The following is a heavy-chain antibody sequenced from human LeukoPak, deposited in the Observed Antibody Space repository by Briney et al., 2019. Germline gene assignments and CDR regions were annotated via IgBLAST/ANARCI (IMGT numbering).Heavy chain of an antibody. CDR1: GFTLSSYR. CDR2: INSDGSST. Sequence: GGSLRLSCAASGFTLSSYRTHWVPPAPRKGLVWVSRINSDGSSTSYADSVKGRFTISRDNAKKTLYLQMNTLRAEDTAVYYCARGFDYWGQGTLVTVSS. J-gene: IGHJ4*02. CDR3: ARGFDY. V-gene: IGHV3-74*01.